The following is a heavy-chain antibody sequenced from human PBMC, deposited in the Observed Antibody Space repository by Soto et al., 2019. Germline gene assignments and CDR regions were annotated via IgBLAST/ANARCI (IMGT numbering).Heavy chain of an antibody. CDR1: GFTFSSYA. D-gene: IGHD2-2*01. CDR3: VRERKGYFDP. Sequence: GGSPRLSCAASGFTFSSYAMSWVRQAAGKGLEWVAGLSGSGGNTYYADSVKGRFTISRVNSKNILYLQMNNLRVDDTALYYCVRERKGYFDPWGQGTLVSVS. CDR2: LSGSGGNT. J-gene: IGHJ5*02. V-gene: IGHV3-23*01.